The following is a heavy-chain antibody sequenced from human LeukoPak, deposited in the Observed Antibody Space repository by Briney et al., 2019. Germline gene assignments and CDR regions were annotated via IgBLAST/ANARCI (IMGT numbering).Heavy chain of an antibody. D-gene: IGHD3-16*02. CDR2: ISAYNGNT. J-gene: IGHJ4*02. Sequence: ASMKVSCKASGYTFTSYGISWVRQAPGQGLEWMGWISAYNGNTNYAQKLQGRVTMTTDTSTSTAYMEPRSLRSDDTAVYYCARGQVHDYVWGSYRYPFDYWGQGTLVTVSS. CDR1: GYTFTSYG. V-gene: IGHV1-18*01. CDR3: ARGQVHDYVWGSYRYPFDY.